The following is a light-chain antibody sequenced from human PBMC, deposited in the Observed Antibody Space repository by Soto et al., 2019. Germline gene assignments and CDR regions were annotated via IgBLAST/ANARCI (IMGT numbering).Light chain of an antibody. Sequence: QSALTQPASVYGSPGQSITISCTGSPSDFGAYNYVSWYQQHPDKAPKLMIFEVSNRPSGVSNRFSGSKSGNTASLTIAGLQAEDEAYYYCSSYSTSLTVRRFGGGTKLTVL. J-gene: IGLJ3*02. CDR1: PSDFGAYNY. V-gene: IGLV2-14*01. CDR2: EVS. CDR3: SSYSTSLTVRR.